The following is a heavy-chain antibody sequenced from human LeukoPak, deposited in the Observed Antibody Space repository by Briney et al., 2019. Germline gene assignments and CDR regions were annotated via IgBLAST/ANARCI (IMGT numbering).Heavy chain of an antibody. Sequence: SGTLSLTCAVSGGSISSSNWWSWVRQPPGKGLEWVGEIYHSGSTNYNPSLKSRVTISVDKSKNQFSLKLSSVTAADTAVYYCVGGPIVGQQLALDYWGQGTLVTVSS. CDR3: VGGPIVGQQLALDY. D-gene: IGHD6-13*01. V-gene: IGHV4-4*02. CDR2: IYHSGST. J-gene: IGHJ4*02. CDR1: GGSISSSNW.